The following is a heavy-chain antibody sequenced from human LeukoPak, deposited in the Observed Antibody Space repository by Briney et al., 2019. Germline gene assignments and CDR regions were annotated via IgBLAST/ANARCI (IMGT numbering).Heavy chain of an antibody. CDR1: GFTFGDYA. V-gene: IGHV3-66*01. CDR2: IYSGGRM. CDR3: ARETDGVDI. J-gene: IGHJ3*02. D-gene: IGHD5-24*01. Sequence: PGGSLRLSCTASGFTFGDYAMSWVRQAPGKGLEWVSVIYSGGRMYYADSVKGRFIISRDNSKNMLYLQMNSLRAEDTAVYYCARETDGVDIWGQGTMVTVSS.